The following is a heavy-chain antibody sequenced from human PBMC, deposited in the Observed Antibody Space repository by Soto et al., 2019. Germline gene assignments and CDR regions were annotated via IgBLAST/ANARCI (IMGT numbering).Heavy chain of an antibody. CDR1: GGSFSGYY. D-gene: IGHD6-19*01. CDR2: INHSGST. J-gene: IGHJ4*02. V-gene: IGHV4-34*01. CDR3: ARGDQWLDY. Sequence: PSETLSLTCAVYGGSFSGYYWSWIRQPPGKGLEWIGEINHSGSTNYNPSLKSRVTISVDTSKNQFSLKLNSVTPEDTAVYYCARGDQWLDYWGQGTLVTVSS.